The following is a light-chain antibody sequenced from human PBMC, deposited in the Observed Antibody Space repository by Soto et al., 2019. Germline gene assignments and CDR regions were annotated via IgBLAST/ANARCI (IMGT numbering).Light chain of an antibody. J-gene: IGLJ1*01. V-gene: IGLV1-44*01. CDR2: NNN. Sequence: QSVLTQPPSASGTPGQRVTISCSGGSSNIGTNAVNWYQQLPGTAPKLLIYNNNQRPSGVPDRFSGSKSGTSASLAISGLQSEGEGDYYWGEWDVSRMGYVWVSGTMVTAL. CDR1: SSNIGTNA. CDR3: GEWDVSRMGYV.